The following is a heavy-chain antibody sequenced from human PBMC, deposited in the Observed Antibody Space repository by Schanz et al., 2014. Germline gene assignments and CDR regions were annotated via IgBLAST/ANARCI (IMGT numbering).Heavy chain of an antibody. CDR1: GDTFSKYN. CDR2: IMPLRGIG. Sequence: QVQLVQSGPEVKKPGSSVKVSCQAFGDTFSKYNIMWVRQVPGQGLEWLGRIMPLRGIGNNAWKFQDRLTITADKSTFTAYMDVSSLRSEDTAVYYCARANYYDNSDYYNSVAYWGQGTLVTVSS. CDR3: ARANYYDNSDYYNSVAY. J-gene: IGHJ4*02. V-gene: IGHV1-69*02. D-gene: IGHD3-22*01.